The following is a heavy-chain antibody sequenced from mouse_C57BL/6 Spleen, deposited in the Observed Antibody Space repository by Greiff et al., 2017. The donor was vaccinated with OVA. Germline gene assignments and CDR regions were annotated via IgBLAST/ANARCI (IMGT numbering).Heavy chain of an antibody. CDR2: IHPNSGST. Sequence: QVQLQQSGAELVKPGASVKLSCKASGYTFTSYWMHWVKQRPGQGLEWIGMIHPNSGSTNYNEKFKSKATLTVDKSSSTAYMQLSSLTSEDSAVYYCARWADGYYDAYWGQGTLVTVSA. J-gene: IGHJ3*01. D-gene: IGHD2-3*01. CDR3: ARWADGYYDAY. CDR1: GYTFTSYW. V-gene: IGHV1-64*01.